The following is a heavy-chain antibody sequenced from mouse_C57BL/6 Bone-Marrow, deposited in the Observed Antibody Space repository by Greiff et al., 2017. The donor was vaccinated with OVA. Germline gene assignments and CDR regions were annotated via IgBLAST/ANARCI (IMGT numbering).Heavy chain of an antibody. V-gene: IGHV1-54*01. D-gene: IGHD2-5*01. Sequence: VQLQQSGAELVRPGTSVKVSCKASGYAFTNYLIEWVKQRPGQGLEWIGVINPGSGGTNYNEKFKGKATLTADKSSSTAYMQLSSLTSEDSAVYVGARAYYSNLGWFAYWGQGTLVTVSA. J-gene: IGHJ3*01. CDR3: ARAYYSNLGWFAY. CDR1: GYAFTNYL. CDR2: INPGSGGT.